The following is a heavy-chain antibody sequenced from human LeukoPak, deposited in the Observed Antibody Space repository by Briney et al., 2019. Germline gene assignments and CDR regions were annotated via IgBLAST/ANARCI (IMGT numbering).Heavy chain of an antibody. CDR2: TYFRSKWYY. CDR1: GDSVSSDSAA. D-gene: IGHD3-16*01. Sequence: SQTLSLTCAISGDSVSSDSAAWNWIRQSPSRGLEWLARTYFRSKWYYDYALAVKGRITINPDTSKNQFSLQLNSVTPEDTAVYYCARDQRGVAQSWGQGTLVTVSS. CDR3: ARDQRGVAQS. V-gene: IGHV6-1*01. J-gene: IGHJ5*02.